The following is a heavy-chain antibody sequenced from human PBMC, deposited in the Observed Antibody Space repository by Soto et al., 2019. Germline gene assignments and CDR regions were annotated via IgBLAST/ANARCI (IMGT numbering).Heavy chain of an antibody. CDR3: AKDGPLNWNYGVLFDWYFDL. CDR2: ISWNSGSI. V-gene: IGHV3-9*01. D-gene: IGHD1-7*01. J-gene: IGHJ2*01. CDR1: GFTFDDYA. Sequence: GGSLRLSCAASGFTFDDYAMHWVRQAPGKGLEWVSGISWNSGSIGYADSVKGRFTISRDNAKNSLYLQMNSLRAEDTALYYCAKDGPLNWNYGVLFDWYFDLWGRGTLVTVSS.